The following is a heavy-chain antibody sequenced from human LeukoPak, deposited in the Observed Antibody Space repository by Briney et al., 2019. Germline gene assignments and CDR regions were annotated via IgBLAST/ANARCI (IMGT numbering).Heavy chain of an antibody. CDR1: GGSISSYY. J-gene: IGHJ4*02. V-gene: IGHV4-59*08. Sequence: SETLSLTCPVSGGSISSYYWSWIRQPPGKGLEWTGYIYYSGSTNYNPSLKSRVTISVDTSKNQFSLKLSSVTAADTAVYYCARHNPQCLVPGSFDYWGQGTLVTVSS. CDR3: ARHNPQCLVPGSFDY. CDR2: IYYSGST. D-gene: IGHD6-19*01.